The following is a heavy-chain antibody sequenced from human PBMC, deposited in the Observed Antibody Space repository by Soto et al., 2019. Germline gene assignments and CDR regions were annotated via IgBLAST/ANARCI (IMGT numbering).Heavy chain of an antibody. CDR3: ASRSDGFDY. CDR1: GLTFNSYG. Sequence: QVQLVESGGGVVQPGRSLRLSCAVSGLTFNSYGMHWVRQAPGKGLEWVAVIWYDGSNKNYADSMKGRFTISRDNSKNTLYLQMNSLRVEDTAVYYCASRSDGFDYWGQGTLVTVSS. CDR2: IWYDGSNK. V-gene: IGHV3-33*01. J-gene: IGHJ4*02.